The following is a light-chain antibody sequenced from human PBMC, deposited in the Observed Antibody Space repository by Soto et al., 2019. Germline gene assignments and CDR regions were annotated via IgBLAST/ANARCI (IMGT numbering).Light chain of an antibody. CDR2: DAS. CDR3: QQYGSSPLT. Sequence: EIVLTQSPYTLSLSPGERATLSCWASHSVTTHLAWFQQRPGQTPRLLIYDASTRAPGIPARFSGSGSGTDFTLTISRLEPEDFAVYYCQQYGSSPLTFGQGTRLEVK. V-gene: IGKV3-20*01. CDR1: HSVTTH. J-gene: IGKJ5*01.